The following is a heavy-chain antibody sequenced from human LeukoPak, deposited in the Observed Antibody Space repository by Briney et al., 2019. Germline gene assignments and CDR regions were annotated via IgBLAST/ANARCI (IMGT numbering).Heavy chain of an antibody. CDR3: ARGGEWELLVYFDY. CDR1: GFTFSSYA. Sequence: GGSLRLSCAASGFTFSSYAMHWVRQAPGKGLEWVAVISYDGSNKYYADSVKGRFTISRDNSKNTLYLQMNSLRAEDTAVYYCARGGEWELLVYFDYWGQGTLVTVSS. CDR2: ISYDGSNK. D-gene: IGHD1-26*01. V-gene: IGHV3-30-3*01. J-gene: IGHJ4*02.